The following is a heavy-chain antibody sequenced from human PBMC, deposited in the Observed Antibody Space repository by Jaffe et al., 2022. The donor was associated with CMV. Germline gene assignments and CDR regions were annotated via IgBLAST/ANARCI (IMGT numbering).Heavy chain of an antibody. CDR2: IYSGGST. Sequence: EVQLVESGGGLVQPGGSLRLSCAASGFTVSSNYMSWVRQAPGKGLEWVSVIYSGGSTYYADSVKGRFTISRDNSKNTLYLQMNSLRAEDTAVYYCARAGGRTYYYDSSGYDFDYWGQGTLVTVSS. J-gene: IGHJ4*02. CDR1: GFTVSSNY. CDR3: ARAGGRTYYYDSSGYDFDY. V-gene: IGHV3-66*01. D-gene: IGHD3-22*01.